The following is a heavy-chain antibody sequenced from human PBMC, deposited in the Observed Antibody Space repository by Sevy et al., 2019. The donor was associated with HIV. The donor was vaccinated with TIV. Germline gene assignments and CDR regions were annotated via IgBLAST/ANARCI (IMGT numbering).Heavy chain of an antibody. CDR1: GFTFSSYG. CDR3: AKELLSSGSLGMDAFDI. V-gene: IGHV3-30*02. D-gene: IGHD1-26*01. Sequence: GGSLRLSCAASGFTFSSYGMHWVRQAPGKGLEWVAFIPYDGSNKYYADSVKGRFTISRDNSKNKLYLQMNSLRAEDTAVYYCAKELLSSGSLGMDAFDIWGQGTMVTVSS. J-gene: IGHJ3*02. CDR2: IPYDGSNK.